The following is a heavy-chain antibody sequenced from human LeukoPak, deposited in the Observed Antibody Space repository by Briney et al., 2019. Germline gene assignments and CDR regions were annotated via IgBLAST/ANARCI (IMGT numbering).Heavy chain of an antibody. CDR3: AAWSPPPIAVAPSHGYYMDV. D-gene: IGHD6-19*01. V-gene: IGHV3-7*01. J-gene: IGHJ6*03. CDR1: GFTFIDSW. CDR2: IKYDGSEN. Sequence: GGSLRLSCAASGFTFIDSWMTWVRQAPGKGLEWVANIKYDGSENYYVDSVKGRFTISRDNAKKSLSLQMNSLRAEDTAVYYCAAWSPPPIAVAPSHGYYMDVWGKGTTVTISS.